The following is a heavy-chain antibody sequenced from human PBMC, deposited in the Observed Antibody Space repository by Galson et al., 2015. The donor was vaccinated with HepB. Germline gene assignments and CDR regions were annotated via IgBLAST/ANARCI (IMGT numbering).Heavy chain of an antibody. CDR3: ARGRSGWPHDNYFDY. V-gene: IGHV6-1*01. J-gene: IGHJ4*02. D-gene: IGHD6-19*01. CDR1: GDSVSSNSAA. CDR2: TYYKSKWYD. Sequence: CAISGDSVSSNSAAWYWIRQSPLRGLEWLGRTYYKSKWYDDYAVSVKSRITINPDTSKNQFSLQLGSVTPEDTAVYYCARGRSGWPHDNYFDYWGQGTLVTVSS.